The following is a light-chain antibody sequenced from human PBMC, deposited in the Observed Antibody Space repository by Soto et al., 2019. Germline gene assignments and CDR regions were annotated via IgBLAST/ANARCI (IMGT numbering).Light chain of an antibody. CDR2: LGS. V-gene: IGKV2-28*01. CDR1: QSLLHNNGYNF. J-gene: IGKJ1*01. Sequence: DIVMTQSPLSLPVTPGEPASLSCRSSQSLLHNNGYNFLDWYMQKPGQSPQLLIYLGSNRASGVPDRFSGTGSGTDFTLTISRVEAEDVGVYFCMQALQAPPTFGQGTKVDIK. CDR3: MQALQAPPT.